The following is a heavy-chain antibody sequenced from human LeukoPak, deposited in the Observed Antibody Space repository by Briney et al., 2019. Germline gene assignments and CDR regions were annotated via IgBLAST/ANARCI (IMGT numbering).Heavy chain of an antibody. Sequence: GGSLRLSCAASGFTFSSYSMNWVRQAPGKGLEWVSSISSSSSYIYYADSVKGRFTISRDNAKNSLYLQMNSLRAEDTAVYYCARDIQHSHENIAAGDYWGQGTLVTVSS. CDR3: ARDIQHSHENIAAGDY. CDR2: ISSSSSYI. CDR1: GFTFSSYS. D-gene: IGHD6-13*01. J-gene: IGHJ4*02. V-gene: IGHV3-21*01.